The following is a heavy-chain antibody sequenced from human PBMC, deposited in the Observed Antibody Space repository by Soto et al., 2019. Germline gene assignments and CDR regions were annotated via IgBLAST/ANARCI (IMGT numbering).Heavy chain of an antibody. CDR2: ISSSGDLI. CDR3: EKWAIAVGGEGF. V-gene: IGHV3-48*02. CDR1: GFSVSDYS. D-gene: IGHD2-21*01. Sequence: GGSLRLSCTASGFSVSDYSVNWVRQAPGKGLEWISYISSSGDLILYADSVKGRFTIARDIAKNSLYLQMDTLRDEDSAVYYSEKWAIAVGGEGFWGPGTLVTVSS. J-gene: IGHJ4*02.